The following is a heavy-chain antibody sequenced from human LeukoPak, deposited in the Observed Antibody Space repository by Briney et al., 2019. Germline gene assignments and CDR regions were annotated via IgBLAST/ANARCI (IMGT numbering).Heavy chain of an antibody. Sequence: SETLSLTCADYGGSLSGYYWSWLRQPPGKGLEWMGEINLSGSTNYNPSLTSRVTISVDTSKNQFSLKLSSVTAADTAVYYCARAPPYDFWSLYNWFDPWGQGTLVTVSS. V-gene: IGHV4-34*01. D-gene: IGHD3-3*01. CDR1: GGSLSGYY. J-gene: IGHJ5*02. CDR2: INLSGST. CDR3: ARAPPYDFWSLYNWFDP.